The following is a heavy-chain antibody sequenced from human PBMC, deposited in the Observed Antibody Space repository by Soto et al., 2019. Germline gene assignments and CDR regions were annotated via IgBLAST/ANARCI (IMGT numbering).Heavy chain of an antibody. D-gene: IGHD2-15*01. CDR1: GFTFSNYA. CDR3: AKAQEASGNVNSYLDY. CDR2: ITGSGDVS. V-gene: IGHV3-23*01. J-gene: IGHJ4*02. Sequence: PGGSLRLSCTTSGFTFSNYAMTWVRQAPGKGLEGVSVITGSGDVSYVTDRFKGRFTVSRDNSRNTLFLDMSRLRADDTAVYFCAKAQEASGNVNSYLDYWGQGIRVTVSP.